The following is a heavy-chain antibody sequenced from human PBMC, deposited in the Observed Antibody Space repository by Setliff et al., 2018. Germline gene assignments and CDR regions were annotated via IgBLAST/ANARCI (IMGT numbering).Heavy chain of an antibody. Sequence: ASVKVSCKASGYTFTNYGISWVRQAPGQGLEWMAYINAYNGDTYYAENLQVRVTVSTDTSTTTTYMELRNLRSDDTAVYYCARDADNYDTSEDPIFDYWGQGTLVTVSS. CDR1: GYTFTNYG. J-gene: IGHJ4*02. CDR2: INAYNGDT. CDR3: ARDADNYDTSEDPIFDY. V-gene: IGHV1-18*01. D-gene: IGHD3-22*01.